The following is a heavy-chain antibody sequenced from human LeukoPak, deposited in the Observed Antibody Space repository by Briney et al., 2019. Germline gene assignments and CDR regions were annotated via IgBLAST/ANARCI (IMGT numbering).Heavy chain of an antibody. Sequence: SETLSLTCALYSGSFSGYYWNWIRQPPGKGLEWIGEIKHSGFTNYNPSLNSRVTMSVDTSKNQFSLNLTAVTAADTAVYYCAASGWTPGLDYWGQGTPVTVSS. V-gene: IGHV4-34*01. J-gene: IGHJ4*02. CDR1: SGSFSGYY. CDR2: IKHSGFT. D-gene: IGHD6-19*01. CDR3: AASGWTPGLDY.